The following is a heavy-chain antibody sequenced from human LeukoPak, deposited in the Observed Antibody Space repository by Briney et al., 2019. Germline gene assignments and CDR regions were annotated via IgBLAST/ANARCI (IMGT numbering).Heavy chain of an antibody. J-gene: IGHJ6*03. CDR2: IYPGDSDT. CDR3: ARLITVTTVYYYYYMDV. V-gene: IGHV5-51*01. D-gene: IGHD4-17*01. CDR1: GYSFTSYW. Sequence: GGSLQISCKGSGYSFTSYWIGWVRQMPGKGLEWMGIIYPGDSDTRYSPSFQGQVTISADKSISTAYLQWSSLKASDTAMYYCARLITVTTVYYYYYMDVWGKGTTVTVSS.